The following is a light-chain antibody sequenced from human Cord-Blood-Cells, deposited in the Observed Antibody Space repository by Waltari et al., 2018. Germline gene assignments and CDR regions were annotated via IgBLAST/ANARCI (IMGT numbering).Light chain of an antibody. J-gene: IGLJ1*01. CDR2: EFS. CDR3: SSYTSSSTSYV. V-gene: IGLV2-14*01. CDR1: SSDVGGYNY. Sequence: QSALTQPASVSGSPGQSITISCTGTSSDVGGYNYVSWYQQHPGKAPKLMIYEFSNRPSGVSNRFSGSKSGNTASLTISGLQAEDEADYYCSSYTSSSTSYVFGTGTKVTVL.